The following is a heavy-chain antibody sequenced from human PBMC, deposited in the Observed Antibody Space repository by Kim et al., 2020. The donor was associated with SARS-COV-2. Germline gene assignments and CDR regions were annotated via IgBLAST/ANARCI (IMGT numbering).Heavy chain of an antibody. D-gene: IGHD6-19*01. CDR2: INPNSGGT. J-gene: IGHJ4*02. CDR1: GYTFTGYY. Sequence: ASVKVSCQASGYTFTGYYMHWVRQAPGQGLEWMGRINPNSGGTNYAQKFQGRVTMTRDTSISTAYMELSRLRSDDTAVYYCARSTLSIAVAGTTDYWGQGTLVTVSS. CDR3: ARSTLSIAVAGTTDY. V-gene: IGHV1-2*06.